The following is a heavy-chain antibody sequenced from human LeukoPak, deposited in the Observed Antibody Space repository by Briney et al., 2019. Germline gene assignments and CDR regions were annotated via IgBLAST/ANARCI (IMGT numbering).Heavy chain of an antibody. D-gene: IGHD3-10*01. CDR2: INHSGNT. Sequence: MTSETLSLTCAVYGGSFSGYYWSWIRQPPGKGLEWIGEINHSGNTNYNPSLKSRVTISIDTSKNQFSLKLSSVTAADTAVYYCTRRSGSVGSWFDPWGQGTLVTVSS. V-gene: IGHV4-34*01. CDR1: GGSFSGYY. J-gene: IGHJ5*02. CDR3: TRRSGSVGSWFDP.